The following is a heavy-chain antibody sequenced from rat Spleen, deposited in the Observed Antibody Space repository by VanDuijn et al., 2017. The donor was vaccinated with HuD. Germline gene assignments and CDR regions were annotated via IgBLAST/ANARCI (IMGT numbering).Heavy chain of an antibody. D-gene: IGHD1-10*01. Sequence: QVQLKESGPGLVQPSQTLSLTCTVSGFSLTSYTVSWVRQPPGKGLEWMGVMWSGGSTAYNSALKSRLSISRDTSKSQVFLKMNSLQTDDTGTYYCTRDRRGTTPFDYWGQGVMVTVSS. V-gene: IGHV2-15*01. CDR2: MWSGGST. CDR3: TRDRRGTTPFDY. CDR1: GFSLTSYT. J-gene: IGHJ2*01.